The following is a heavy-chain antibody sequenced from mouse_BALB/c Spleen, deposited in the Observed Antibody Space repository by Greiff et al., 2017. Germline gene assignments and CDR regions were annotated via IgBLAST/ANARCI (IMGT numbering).Heavy chain of an antibody. J-gene: IGHJ2*01. Sequence: QVQLKESGAELVRPGSSVKISCKASGYAFSSYWMNWVKQRPGQGLEWIGQIYPGDGDTNYNGKFKGKATLTADKSSSTAYMQLSSLTSEDSAVYFCARVVPYYFDYWGQGTTLTVSS. CDR2: IYPGDGDT. D-gene: IGHD1-1*01. V-gene: IGHV1-80*01. CDR3: ARVVPYYFDY. CDR1: GYAFSSYW.